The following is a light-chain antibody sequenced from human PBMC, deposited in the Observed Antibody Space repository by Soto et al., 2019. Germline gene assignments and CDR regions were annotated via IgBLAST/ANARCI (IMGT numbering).Light chain of an antibody. Sequence: EIVLTRSPATLSLSPGERATLSCRASQSVSSYLAWYQQKPGQAPRLLIYDASNRATGIPARFSGSGSGTDFTLTISRLEPEDFAVYYCQQRSNCPNTFGQGTRLEIK. J-gene: IGKJ5*01. CDR3: QQRSNCPNT. CDR2: DAS. CDR1: QSVSSY. V-gene: IGKV3-11*01.